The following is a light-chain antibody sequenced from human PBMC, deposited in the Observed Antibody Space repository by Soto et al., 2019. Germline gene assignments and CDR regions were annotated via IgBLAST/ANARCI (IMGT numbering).Light chain of an antibody. J-gene: IGKJ4*01. CDR2: WAS. V-gene: IGKV4-1*01. CDR3: QQYYTTLALT. Sequence: DIVMTQSPDSLAVSLGERATINCKSSQSVLYSSNNKNYLAWYQHKPGQPPKLLIYWASTRESGVPDRFSGRGSGTDFTLTISSLQAEDVAVYYCQQYYTTLALTFGGGTKVEI. CDR1: QSVLYSSNNKNY.